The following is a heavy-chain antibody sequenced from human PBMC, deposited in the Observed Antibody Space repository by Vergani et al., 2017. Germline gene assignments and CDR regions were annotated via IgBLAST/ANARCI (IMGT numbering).Heavy chain of an antibody. V-gene: IGHV1-69*08. CDR2: IIPILGIA. J-gene: IGHJ3*02. Sequence: QVQLVQSGAEVKKPGSSVKVSCKASGGTFSSYTISWVRQAPGQGLEWMGRIIPILGIANYAQKFQGRVTITADKSTSTAYMELSSLRSEDTAVYYCAGEWGSYGDYVHDAFDIWGQGTMVTVSS. CDR3: AGEWGSYGDYVHDAFDI. CDR1: GGTFSSYT. D-gene: IGHD4-17*01.